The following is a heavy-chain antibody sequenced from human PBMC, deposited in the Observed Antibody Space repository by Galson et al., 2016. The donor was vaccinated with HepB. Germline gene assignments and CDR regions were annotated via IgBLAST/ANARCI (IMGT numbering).Heavy chain of an antibody. V-gene: IGHV1-18*01. D-gene: IGHD1-26*01. J-gene: IGHJ4*02. CDR2: ISIHNGNT. CDR3: ARDGDSGAHFDH. CDR1: GYTFTTYA. Sequence: SVKVSCKASGYTFTTYAISWVRQAPGQGLQWMGWISIHNGNTNYAEKLQGRVTLTTDTSTKTAYMELRSRRSDDTAVYYCARDGDSGAHFDHWGQGTLVTVSS.